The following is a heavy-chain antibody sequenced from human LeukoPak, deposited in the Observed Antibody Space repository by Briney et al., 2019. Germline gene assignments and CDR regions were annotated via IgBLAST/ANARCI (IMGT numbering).Heavy chain of an antibody. CDR2: INPSGGST. V-gene: IGHV1-46*01. D-gene: IGHD2-2*01. CDR3: ANLGSSELRVPASQGN. J-gene: IGHJ4*02. Sequence: ASVKVSCKASGYTFTSYYMHWVRQAPGQGLEWMGIINPSGGSTSYAQKFQGRVTMTRDTSTSTVYMELSSLRVEDTAVYYCANLGSSELRVPASQGNWGQGTLVTVSS. CDR1: GYTFTSYY.